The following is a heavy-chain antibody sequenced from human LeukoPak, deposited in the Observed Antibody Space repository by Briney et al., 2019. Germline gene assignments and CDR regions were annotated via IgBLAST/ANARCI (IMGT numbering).Heavy chain of an antibody. Sequence: GGSLRLSCAASGFTFSSYSMNWVRQAPGKGLEWVSYISSSSSTIYYADSVKGRFTISRDNAKNSLYLQMNSLRAEDTAVYYCARDPKEEGDFWSGYQLDIWGQGTMVTVSS. CDR3: ARDPKEEGDFWSGYQLDI. V-gene: IGHV3-48*04. CDR2: ISSSSSTI. CDR1: GFTFSSYS. D-gene: IGHD3-3*01. J-gene: IGHJ3*02.